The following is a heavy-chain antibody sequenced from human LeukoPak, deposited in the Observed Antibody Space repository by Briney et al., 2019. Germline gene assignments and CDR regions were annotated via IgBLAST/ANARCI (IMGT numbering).Heavy chain of an antibody. Sequence: ASVKVSCKASGYTFTCYGIIWVRQAPGQGLEWMGWISAYNGNTNYAQKLQGRVTMTTDTSTSTAYMELRSLRSDDTAVYYCARDSVFWSGYYTYDYWGQGTLVTVSS. CDR1: GYTFTCYG. CDR2: ISAYNGNT. CDR3: ARDSVFWSGYYTYDY. V-gene: IGHV1-18*01. D-gene: IGHD3-3*01. J-gene: IGHJ4*02.